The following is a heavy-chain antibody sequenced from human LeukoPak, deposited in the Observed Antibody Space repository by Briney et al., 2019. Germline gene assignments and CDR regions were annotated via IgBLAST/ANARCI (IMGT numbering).Heavy chain of an antibody. D-gene: IGHD3-22*01. CDR2: IYYSGST. CDR1: GGSISSSSYY. V-gene: IGHV4-39*01. Sequence: SETLSLTCTVSGGSISSSSYYWGWIRQPPGKGLEWIGSIYYSGSTYYNPSLKSRVTISVDTSKNQFSLKLSSVTAADTAVYYCARQTFTYYYDSSGYRREYYFDYWGQGTLVTVSS. CDR3: ARQTFTYYYDSSGYRREYYFDY. J-gene: IGHJ4*02.